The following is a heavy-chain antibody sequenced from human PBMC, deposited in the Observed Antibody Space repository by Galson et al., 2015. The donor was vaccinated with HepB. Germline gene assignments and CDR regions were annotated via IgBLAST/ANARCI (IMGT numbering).Heavy chain of an antibody. CDR1: GFSFSSYW. D-gene: IGHD3-22*01. J-gene: IGHJ6*02. Sequence: SLRLSCAASGFSFSSYWMHWVRQAPGQGLEWVSRINSDGSSRSYADSVQGRFTISRDNAKRTLYLQMNSLRAEDTAVYSCASFYYDSRGYYGVAHHYYGLDVWGQGTTVIVSS. CDR2: INSDGSSR. CDR3: ASFYYDSRGYYGVAHHYYGLDV. V-gene: IGHV3-74*01.